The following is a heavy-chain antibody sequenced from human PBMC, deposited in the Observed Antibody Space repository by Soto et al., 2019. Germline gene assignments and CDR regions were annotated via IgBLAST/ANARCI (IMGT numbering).Heavy chain of an antibody. D-gene: IGHD5-12*01. CDR2: VYSSGNT. J-gene: IGHJ4*02. Sequence: LSLTCTVSGGSISNYYWSWIRQPPGKGLEWIGYVYSSGNTNYNPSLKSRVTMSVDTSKNQFSLKLSSVTAADTAVYYCARHYIGYSFDYWGQGTLVTVSS. CDR1: GGSISNYY. CDR3: ARHYIGYSFDY. V-gene: IGHV4-59*08.